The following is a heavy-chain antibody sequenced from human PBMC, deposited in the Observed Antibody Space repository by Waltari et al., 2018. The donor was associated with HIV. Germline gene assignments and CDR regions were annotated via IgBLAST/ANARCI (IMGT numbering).Heavy chain of an antibody. D-gene: IGHD3-9*01. J-gene: IGHJ2*01. CDR1: GSRLSSYC. CDR3: ARGLSYFDGKPLPWYLDL. Sequence: SGGGSIQPGESLRLSCVASGSRLSSYCVIWLRQTPRKARGGVSYMGTTPTARYYEDSVRDRCTVFADKTKQSVYLQISNLQDGDSAIYYCARGLSYFDGKPLPWYLDLWGRGSRVTVAS. V-gene: IGHV3-11*04. CDR2: MGTTPTAR.